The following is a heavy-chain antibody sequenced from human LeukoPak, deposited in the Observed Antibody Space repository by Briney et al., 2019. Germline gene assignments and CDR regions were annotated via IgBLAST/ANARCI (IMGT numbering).Heavy chain of an antibody. V-gene: IGHV3-9*01. D-gene: IGHD4-11*01. J-gene: IGHJ4*02. CDR2: ISWNSGSV. CDR1: GFTFSDYY. Sequence: GGSLRLSCAASGFTFSDYYMSWIRQAPGKGLEWVSGISWNSGSVGYADSVKGRFTISRDNAKNSLYLQMNSLRAEDTALYYCAKGLNLQSYFDYWGQGTLVTVSS. CDR3: AKGLNLQSYFDY.